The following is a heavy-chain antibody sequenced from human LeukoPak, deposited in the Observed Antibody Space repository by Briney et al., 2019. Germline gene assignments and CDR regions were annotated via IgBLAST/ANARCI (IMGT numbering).Heavy chain of an antibody. D-gene: IGHD2-15*01. J-gene: IGHJ3*02. CDR2: VTYDGNNK. CDR3: ARSGLGSGGGCYNHRNAFDI. Sequence: PGGSLRLSCAASGFTFNNYAMHWVRQAPGKGLEWVAVVTYDGNNKYYADSVKGRFTISRDNVKNSVFLQMNTLRDEDTAVYYCARSGLGSGGGCYNHRNAFDIWGQGTMVTVSS. CDR1: GFTFNNYA. V-gene: IGHV3-30-3*01.